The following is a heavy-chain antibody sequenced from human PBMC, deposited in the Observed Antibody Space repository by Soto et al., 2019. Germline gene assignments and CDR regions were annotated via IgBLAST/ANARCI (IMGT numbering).Heavy chain of an antibody. CDR3: AKNSAATIRVGYDY. D-gene: IGHD5-12*01. J-gene: IGHJ4*02. CDR1: GFTFSSYP. CDR2: IVASGGIT. Sequence: EVQLLESGRGLAQPGGSLRLSCAASGFTFSSYPMSWVRQAPGQGLEWVSGIVASGGITYYADSVKGRFTISRDNSKNTLYLQMNSLRAEETAVYYCAKNSAATIRVGYDYWGQGTLVTVSS. V-gene: IGHV3-23*01.